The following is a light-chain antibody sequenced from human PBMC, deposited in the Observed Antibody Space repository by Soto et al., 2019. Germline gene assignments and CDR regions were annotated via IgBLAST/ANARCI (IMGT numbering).Light chain of an antibody. CDR3: ETWDSNTRV. Sequence: QSVLTQSSCASASLGSSVKLNCTLSSGHSSYIIAWHQQQPGKAPRYLMKLEGSGSYNKGSGVPDRFSGSSSGADRYLTISNLQFEDEADYYCETWDSNTRVFGGGTKLTVL. J-gene: IGLJ3*02. CDR2: LEGSGSY. CDR1: SGHSSYI. V-gene: IGLV4-60*02.